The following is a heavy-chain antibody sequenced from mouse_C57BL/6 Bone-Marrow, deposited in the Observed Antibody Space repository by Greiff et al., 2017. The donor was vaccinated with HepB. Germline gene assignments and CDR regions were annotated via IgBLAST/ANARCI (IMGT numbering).Heavy chain of an antibody. CDR3: TSYYSNYTSNAMDY. Sequence: VQLQQPGAELVKPGASVKLSCTASGFNIKDDYMHWVKQRPEQGLEWIGWIDPENGDTEYASKFQGKATITADTSSNTAYLQLSSLTSEDTAVYYCTSYYSNYTSNAMDYWGQGTSVTVTS. V-gene: IGHV14-4*01. CDR1: GFNIKDDY. D-gene: IGHD2-5*01. CDR2: IDPENGDT. J-gene: IGHJ4*01.